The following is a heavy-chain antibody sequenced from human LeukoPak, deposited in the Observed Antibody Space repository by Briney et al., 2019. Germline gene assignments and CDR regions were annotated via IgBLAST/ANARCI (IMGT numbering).Heavy chain of an antibody. CDR1: GGSISSSGYY. Sequence: SETLSLTCIVSGGSISSSGYYWDWIRQPPGKGLEWIGNFYYTGSTYYNPSLKSRITISVDTSKNQFSLKLRSVTAADTAVYYCATMVRGVIWAFDIWGQGTMVTVSS. CDR2: FYYTGST. CDR3: ATMVRGVIWAFDI. D-gene: IGHD3-10*01. J-gene: IGHJ3*02. V-gene: IGHV4-39*01.